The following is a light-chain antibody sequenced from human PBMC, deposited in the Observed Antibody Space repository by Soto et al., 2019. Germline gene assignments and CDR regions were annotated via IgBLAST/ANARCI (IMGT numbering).Light chain of an antibody. CDR3: SSYTSSSTVVV. CDR1: SSDVGGYNY. J-gene: IGLJ2*01. CDR2: DVS. V-gene: IGLV2-14*01. Sequence: QSVLTQPASVSGSPGQSITISCTGTSSDVGGYNYVSWYQQHPGKAPKLMIYDVSNRPSGVSNRFSGSKSGNTASVTISGLQAEDEADYYCSSYTSSSTVVVFGGGTKLTVL.